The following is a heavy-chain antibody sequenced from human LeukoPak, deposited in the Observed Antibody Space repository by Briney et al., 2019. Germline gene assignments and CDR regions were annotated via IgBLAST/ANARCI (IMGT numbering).Heavy chain of an antibody. J-gene: IGHJ4*02. CDR3: ARAEMATILPDY. D-gene: IGHD5-24*01. CDR1: GYTFTGYY. V-gene: IGHV1-2*02. Sequence: VASVKVSCKASGYTFTGYYMHWVRQAPGQGLEWMGWINPNSGGTNYAQKFQGRVTMTRDTSISTAYMELSRLRSDDTAVYYCARAEMATILPDYWGQGTLVTVSS. CDR2: INPNSGGT.